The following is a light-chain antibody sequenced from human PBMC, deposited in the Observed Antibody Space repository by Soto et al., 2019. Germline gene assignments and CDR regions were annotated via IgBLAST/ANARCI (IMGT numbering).Light chain of an antibody. CDR1: QSVSSN. Sequence: TQSPSTLSASVGDRATITCRASQSVSSNLAWYQQKPGQAPRLLIYGASTRATGIPARFSGSGSGTDFTLTISSLEPEDFAVYYCQQRSNWPWTFGQGTKVDIK. CDR2: GAS. CDR3: QQRSNWPWT. V-gene: IGKV3-11*01. J-gene: IGKJ1*01.